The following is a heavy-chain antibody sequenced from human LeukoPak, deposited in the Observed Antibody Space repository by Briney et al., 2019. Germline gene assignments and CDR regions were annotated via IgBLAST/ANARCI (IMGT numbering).Heavy chain of an antibody. D-gene: IGHD5-12*01. J-gene: IGHJ4*02. CDR1: GFSFISYG. CDR3: AKEESGYDPNFDY. CDR2: ISDDGRNK. V-gene: IGHV3-30*18. Sequence: GGSLRLSCAASGFSFISYGMHWVRQAPGKGLEWVGVISDDGRNKKYADSVKGRFTISRDNSKNTLYLQMNSLRAEDTAVYYCAKEESGYDPNFDYWGQGTLVTVSS.